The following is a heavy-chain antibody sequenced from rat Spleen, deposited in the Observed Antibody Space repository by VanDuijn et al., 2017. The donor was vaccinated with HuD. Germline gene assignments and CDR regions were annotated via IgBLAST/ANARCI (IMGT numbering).Heavy chain of an antibody. J-gene: IGHJ2*01. CDR3: ARRHYGYTDYFDY. CDR1: GFTFSNYY. V-gene: IGHV5-7*01. D-gene: IGHD1-11*01. Sequence: EVQLVESGGGLVQPGRSLKLSCAASGFTFSNYYMAWVRQAPTKGLEWVATISYGDSSGHSSTYYRDSVKGRFTISRDNTKSTLSLQMDSLRSEETATYYCARRHYGYTDYFDYWGQGVMVPVSS. CDR2: ISYGDSSGHSST.